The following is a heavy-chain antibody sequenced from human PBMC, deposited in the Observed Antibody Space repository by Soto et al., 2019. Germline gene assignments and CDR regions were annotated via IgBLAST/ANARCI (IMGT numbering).Heavy chain of an antibody. J-gene: IGHJ5*02. V-gene: IGHV4-61*01. D-gene: IGHD3-3*01. Sequence: PSETLSLTCSVSGGSVSSGNYYWSWIRQPPGKGLEWIGYIYYSGSTNYNPSLESRVTISLDTSKNQFSLKLRSVTAADTAVYYCARDPYYDFWSGYSSWGQGTLVTVSS. CDR2: IYYSGST. CDR3: ARDPYYDFWSGYSS. CDR1: GGSVSSGNYY.